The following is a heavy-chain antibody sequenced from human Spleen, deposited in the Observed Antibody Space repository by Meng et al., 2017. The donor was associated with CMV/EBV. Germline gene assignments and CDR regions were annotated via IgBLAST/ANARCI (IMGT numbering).Heavy chain of an antibody. CDR1: AFTFDDYA. D-gene: IGHD3-10*01. CDR2: ITWNSGST. V-gene: IGHV3-9*01. J-gene: IGHJ4*02. CDR3: AKARLWFGELPFDY. Sequence: SLKISCAASAFTFDDYAMHWVRQVPGKGLEWVSGITWNSGSTGYVDSVKGRFTISRDNAKNSLYLQMNSLRAEDTAVYYCAKARLWFGELPFDYWGQGTLVTVSS.